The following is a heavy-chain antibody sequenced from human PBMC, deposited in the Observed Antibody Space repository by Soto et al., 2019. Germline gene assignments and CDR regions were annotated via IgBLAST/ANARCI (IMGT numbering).Heavy chain of an antibody. V-gene: IGHV3-33*01. D-gene: IGHD4-17*01. Sequence: PGGSLRLSCAASGFTFSSYGMHWVRQAPGKGLEWVAVIWYDGSNKYYADSVKGRFTISRDNSKNTLYLQMNSLRAEDTAVYYCARDAIGDYRTVGFDYWGQGTLVTVSS. J-gene: IGHJ4*02. CDR2: IWYDGSNK. CDR3: ARDAIGDYRTVGFDY. CDR1: GFTFSSYG.